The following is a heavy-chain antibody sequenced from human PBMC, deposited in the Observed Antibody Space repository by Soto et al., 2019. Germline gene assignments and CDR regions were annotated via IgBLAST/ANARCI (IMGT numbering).Heavy chain of an antibody. CDR3: ARDFTRYCSSTSCYFYYYYYGMDV. V-gene: IGHV3-7*05. Sequence: GGSLRLSCAASGFTFSSYWMSWVRQAPGKGLEWVANIKQDGSEKYYVVSVKGRFTISRDNAKNSLYLQMNSLRAEDTAVYYCARDFTRYCSSTSCYFYYYYYGMDVWGQGTTVTVSS. CDR2: IKQDGSEK. CDR1: GFTFSSYW. D-gene: IGHD2-2*01. J-gene: IGHJ6*02.